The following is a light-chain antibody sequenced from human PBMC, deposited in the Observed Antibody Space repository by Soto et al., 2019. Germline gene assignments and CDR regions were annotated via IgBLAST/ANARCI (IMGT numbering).Light chain of an antibody. CDR2: GAS. CDR3: KQLYSYPFS. Sequence: DIQLTQSPSFLSASVGDRVTITCRASQGISNHFAWYQQKPGKAPILLIYGASTLQSGVPSRFSGSPSGTEFTLTDSSLQSEHFATYIYKQLYSYPFSFGPATHVNVK. V-gene: IGKV1-9*01. J-gene: IGKJ3*01. CDR1: QGISNH.